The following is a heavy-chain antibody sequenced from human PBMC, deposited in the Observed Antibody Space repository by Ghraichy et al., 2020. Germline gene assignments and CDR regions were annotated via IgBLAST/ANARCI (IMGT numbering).Heavy chain of an antibody. CDR3: ARDYGSGGYSYFTS. CDR1: GFRFDDYG. Sequence: GGSLRLSCAASGFRFDDYGMSWVRQAPGKGLEWVSAINWDGGSLGYADSVKGRFTISRDSGENSLYLQMNSLTAEDTASYYCARDYGSGGYSYFTSWGQGTLVTVAS. D-gene: IGHD3-10*01. CDR2: INWDGGSL. V-gene: IGHV3-20*04. J-gene: IGHJ5*02.